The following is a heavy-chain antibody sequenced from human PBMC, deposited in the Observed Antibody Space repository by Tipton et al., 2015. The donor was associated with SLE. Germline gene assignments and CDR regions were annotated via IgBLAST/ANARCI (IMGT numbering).Heavy chain of an antibody. D-gene: IGHD3-10*01. CDR3: ACGVYFFDF. CDR1: GGSISTYY. Sequence: TLSLTCTVSGGSISTYYWGWIRQPPGKGLEWIGSIYNTASANYNPSLKSRVTISLDTSKNQFSLRLSSVTAADTAVYYCACGVYFFDFWGQGALVTVSS. V-gene: IGHV4-59*01. J-gene: IGHJ4*02. CDR2: IYNTASA.